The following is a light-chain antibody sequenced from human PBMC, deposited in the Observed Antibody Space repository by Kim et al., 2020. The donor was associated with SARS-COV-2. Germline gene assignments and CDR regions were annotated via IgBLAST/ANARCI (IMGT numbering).Light chain of an antibody. CDR3: RAWDSSTVV. CDR2: EDR. Sequence: SYELTQPPSVSVSPGQTASIICSGDKLGDKYASWFQQKPGQSPSLVIYEDRKRPSGIPERFSGSNSGNTATLTISGTQAMDEADYYCRAWDSSTVVFGGGTKLTVL. CDR1: KLGDKY. J-gene: IGLJ3*02. V-gene: IGLV3-1*01.